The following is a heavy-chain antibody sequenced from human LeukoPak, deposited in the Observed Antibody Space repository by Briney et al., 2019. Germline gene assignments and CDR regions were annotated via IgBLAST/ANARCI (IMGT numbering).Heavy chain of an antibody. D-gene: IGHD3-10*01. CDR1: GGSISSYY. CDR3: ARDSFPPRFRGVRLPRSDAFDI. Sequence: SETLSLTCTVSGGSISSYYWSWIRQPPGKGLEWIGYIYYSGSTNYNPSLKSRVTISVDTSKNQFSLKLSSVTAADTAVYYCARDSFPPRFRGVRLPRSDAFDIWGQGIMVTVSS. CDR2: IYYSGST. V-gene: IGHV4-59*01. J-gene: IGHJ3*02.